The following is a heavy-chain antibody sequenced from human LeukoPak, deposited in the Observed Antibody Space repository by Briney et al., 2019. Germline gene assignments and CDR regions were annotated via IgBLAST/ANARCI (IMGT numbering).Heavy chain of an antibody. V-gene: IGHV4-4*02. J-gene: IGHJ4*02. D-gene: IGHD6-25*01. CDR3: AREGGFYRPLDY. CDR2: VHLDGRT. CDR1: GGSVSSTNW. Sequence: SETLSLTCGVSGGSVSSTNWWTWIRQPPGKGLEWIGEVHLDGRTNFDPSLKSRLTMSVDLSENHVSLKLTSVTAADTAVYYCAREGGFYRPLDYSGQGTLVTVSS.